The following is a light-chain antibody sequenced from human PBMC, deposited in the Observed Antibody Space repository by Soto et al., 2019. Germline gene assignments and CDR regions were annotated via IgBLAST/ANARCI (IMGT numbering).Light chain of an antibody. Sequence: EIVLTQSPGTLSLYQGERATLSCRASQSVSSSYLAWYQQKPGQAPRLLIYGASSRATGIPDRFSGSGSGTDFTLTISRLEPEDFAVYYCQQYGSSRWTSCQRTMVDI. V-gene: IGKV3-20*01. CDR3: QQYGSSRWT. CDR1: QSVSSSY. CDR2: GAS. J-gene: IGKJ1*01.